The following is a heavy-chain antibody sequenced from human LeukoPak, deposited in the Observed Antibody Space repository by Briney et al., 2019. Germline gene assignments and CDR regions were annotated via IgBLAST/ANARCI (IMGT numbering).Heavy chain of an antibody. V-gene: IGHV4-59*01. CDR1: GGSISSYY. J-gene: IGHJ4*02. D-gene: IGHD3-16*01. CDR2: IYYSGST. Sequence: SETLSLTCTVSGGSISSYYWSWVRQPPGKGLEWIGYIYYSGSTNYNPSLKSGVTITVDTSKNQFSLKLSSVTAADTAVYYCARCWGPFDYWGQGTLVTVSS. CDR3: ARCWGPFDY.